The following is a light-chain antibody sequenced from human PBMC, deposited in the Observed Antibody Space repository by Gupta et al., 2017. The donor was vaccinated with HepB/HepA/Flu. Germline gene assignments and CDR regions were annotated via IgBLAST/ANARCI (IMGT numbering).Light chain of an antibody. J-gene: IGLJ2*01. CDR1: SSNIGTNT. V-gene: IGLV1-44*01. CDR2: LNN. Sequence: QSVLSQPPSASGTPGQRVTISCSGTSSNIGTNTVNWYQQFPGPAPKLLNYLNNQRPSGVSDRFSGSKSGTSASLAIRRLQAEDEAYYCCSLWDGSLHVVFGGGTKLTVL. CDR3: SLWDGSLHVV.